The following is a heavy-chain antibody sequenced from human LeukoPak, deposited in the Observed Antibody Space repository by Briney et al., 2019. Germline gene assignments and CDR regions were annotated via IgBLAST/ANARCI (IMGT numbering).Heavy chain of an antibody. CDR1: GYTFTSYG. V-gene: IGHV1-18*01. D-gene: IGHD3-22*01. CDR3: ARSRYYYDSSGYPLFDY. J-gene: IGHJ4*02. CDR2: ISAYNGNT. Sequence: ASVKVSCKASGYTFTSYGISWVRQAPGQGLEWMGWISAYNGNTNYAQKLQGRVTMTTDTSTSTAYMELRSPRSDDTAVYYCARSRYYYDSSGYPLFDYWGQGTLVTVSS.